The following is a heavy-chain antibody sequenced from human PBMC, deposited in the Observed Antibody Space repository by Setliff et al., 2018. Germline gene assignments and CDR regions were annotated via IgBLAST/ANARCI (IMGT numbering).Heavy chain of an antibody. J-gene: IGHJ6*03. Sequence: ASVKVSCKASGYTFSSYAMNWVRQAPGQGLEWMGWINTYTGSPTYAQGFTGRFVFSLDTSVSTAYLQISSLKAEDTAVYYCASRGTSNGYYYYMDVWGKGTTVTVSS. CDR2: INTYTGSP. CDR3: ASRGTSNGYYYYMDV. D-gene: IGHD3-16*01. CDR1: GYTFSSYA. V-gene: IGHV7-4-1*02.